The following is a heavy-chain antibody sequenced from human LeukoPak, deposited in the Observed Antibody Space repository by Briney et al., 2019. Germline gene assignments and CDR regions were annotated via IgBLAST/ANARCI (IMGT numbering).Heavy chain of an antibody. CDR1: GVTFSDYA. Sequence: GRSLRLSRAPSGVTFSDYATHWVWQAPGEGLERVLGICWNSRSIGYADSVKGRFTISRDNAKNSLYLQMNSLRAEDTALYYCAKVHSSGWYMFNDWGRGTLVTVSS. J-gene: IGHJ4*02. CDR3: AKVHSSGWYMFND. CDR2: ICWNSRSI. D-gene: IGHD6-19*01. V-gene: IGHV3-9*01.